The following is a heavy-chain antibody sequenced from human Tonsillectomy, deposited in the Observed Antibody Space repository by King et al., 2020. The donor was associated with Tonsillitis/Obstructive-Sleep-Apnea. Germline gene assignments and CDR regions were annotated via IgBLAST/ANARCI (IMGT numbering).Heavy chain of an antibody. CDR3: ARHLIRDGYSDF. D-gene: IGHD5-24*01. J-gene: IGHJ4*02. CDR2: ISSSSSHI. CDR1: GFTFSSHS. V-gene: IGHV3-21*01. Sequence: VQLVESGGGLVKPGGSLRLSCAASGFTFSSHSMNWVRQAPGKGLEWVSSISSSSSHIYYADSVKGRFTVSRDNAKKSLYLQMNSLRAEDTAVYYCARHLIRDGYSDFWVQGTVVSVS.